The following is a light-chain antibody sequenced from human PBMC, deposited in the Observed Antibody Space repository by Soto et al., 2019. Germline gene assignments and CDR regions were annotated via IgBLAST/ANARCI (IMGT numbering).Light chain of an antibody. Sequence: DIVLTPSPDSLAVSLGERATINCKSSQSVLYDSNNKNYLAWYQQKPGQPPKLLIYWASTRESGVPDRFSGTGSGTDFTLTISSLQAEDVAVYYCQQYYSIPKTFGQGTKVDI. CDR3: QQYYSIPKT. J-gene: IGKJ1*01. CDR1: QSVLYDSNNKNY. CDR2: WAS. V-gene: IGKV4-1*01.